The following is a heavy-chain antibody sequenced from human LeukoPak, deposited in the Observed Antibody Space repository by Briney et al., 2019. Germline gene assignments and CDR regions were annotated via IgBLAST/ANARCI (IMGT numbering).Heavy chain of an antibody. D-gene: IGHD1-1*01. CDR2: INPNSGGT. CDR1: GYTFTGYY. J-gene: IGHJ5*02. V-gene: IGHV1-2*02. Sequence: ASVKVSCKASGYTFTGYYMHWVRQAPGQGLEWMGWINPNSGGTNYAQKFQGRVTMTRDTSISTAYMELSRLRSDDTAVYYCASTPTGGPRLYNWFDPWGQGTLVTVSS. CDR3: ASTPTGGPRLYNWFDP.